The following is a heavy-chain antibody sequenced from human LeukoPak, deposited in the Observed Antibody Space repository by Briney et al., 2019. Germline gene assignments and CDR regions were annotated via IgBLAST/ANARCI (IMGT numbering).Heavy chain of an antibody. CDR2: IIPIFGTA. D-gene: IGHD4-17*01. Sequence: SVKVSCKASGGTFSSYAISWVRQAPGQGREWMGGIIPIFGTANYAQRFQGRVTITADESTSTAYMELSSLRSEDTAVYYCARAYGDPTYYYYYYMDVWGKGTTVTISS. V-gene: IGHV1-69*13. CDR1: GGTFSSYA. CDR3: ARAYGDPTYYYYYYMDV. J-gene: IGHJ6*03.